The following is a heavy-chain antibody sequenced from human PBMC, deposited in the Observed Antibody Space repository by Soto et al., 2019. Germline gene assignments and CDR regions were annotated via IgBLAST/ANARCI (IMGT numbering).Heavy chain of an antibody. CDR1: GYSFTSYW. D-gene: IGHD1-26*01. CDR2: IDPSDSYT. J-gene: IGHJ6*02. CDR3: ARLPEYSGSTTRYGMDV. Sequence: GESLKISCKGSGYSFTSYWISWVRQMRGKGLEWRGRIDPSDSYTNYSPSFQGHVTISADKSISTAYLQWSSLKASDTAMYYCARLPEYSGSTTRYGMDVWGQGTTVTVSS. V-gene: IGHV5-10-1*01.